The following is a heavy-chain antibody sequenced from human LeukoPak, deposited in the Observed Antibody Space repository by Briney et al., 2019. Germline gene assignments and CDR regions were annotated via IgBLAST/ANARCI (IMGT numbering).Heavy chain of an antibody. V-gene: IGHV4-61*02. CDR2: IYTSGST. CDR3: ARDNGIAARSGGFDY. Sequence: PSETLSLTCTVSGGSISSGSYYWSWIRQPAGKGLEWIGRIYTSGSTNYNPSLKSRVTISVDTSKNQFSLKLSSVTAADTAVYYCARDNGIAARSGGFDYWGQGTLVTVSS. D-gene: IGHD6-6*01. J-gene: IGHJ4*02. CDR1: GGSISSGSYY.